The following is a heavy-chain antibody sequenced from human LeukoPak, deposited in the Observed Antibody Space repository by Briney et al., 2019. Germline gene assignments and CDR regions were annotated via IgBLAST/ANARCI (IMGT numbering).Heavy chain of an antibody. J-gene: IGHJ5*02. V-gene: IGHV1-69*05. CDR1: GGTFSSYA. CDR2: IIPIFGTA. Sequence: WVKVSCKASGGTFSSYAISWVRPAPGQGLEWMGGIIPIFGTANYAQKFQGRVTITTDESTSTAYMELSSLRSEDTAVYYCANTEGYCSSTSCQTNWFDPWGQGTLVTVSS. CDR3: ANTEGYCSSTSCQTNWFDP. D-gene: IGHD2-2*01.